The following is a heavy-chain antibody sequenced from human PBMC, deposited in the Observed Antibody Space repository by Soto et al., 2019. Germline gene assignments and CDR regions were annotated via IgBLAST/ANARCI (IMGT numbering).Heavy chain of an antibody. J-gene: IGHJ6*03. CDR1: GGSFSGYY. D-gene: IGHD3-10*01. CDR2: INHSGST. V-gene: IGHV4-34*01. Sequence: QVQLQQWGAGLLKPSETLSLTCAVYGGSFSGYYWSWIRQPPGKGLEWIGEINHSGSTNYNPSLKSPVTISVDTSKYQFSLKLSSVTAADTAVYYCARERITMVRGVRYYYYYMDVWGKGTTVTVSS. CDR3: ARERITMVRGVRYYYYYMDV.